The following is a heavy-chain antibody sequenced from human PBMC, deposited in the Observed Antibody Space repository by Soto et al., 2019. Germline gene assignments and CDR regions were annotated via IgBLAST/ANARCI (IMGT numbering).Heavy chain of an antibody. D-gene: IGHD4-17*01. Sequence: SETLSLTCAVYGGSFSGYYWSWIRQPPGKGLEWIGEINHSGSTNYNPSPKSRVTISVDTSKNQFSLKLSSVTAADTAVYYCARASGDYDDAFDIWGQGTMVTVSS. J-gene: IGHJ3*02. CDR2: INHSGST. V-gene: IGHV4-34*01. CDR1: GGSFSGYY. CDR3: ARASGDYDDAFDI.